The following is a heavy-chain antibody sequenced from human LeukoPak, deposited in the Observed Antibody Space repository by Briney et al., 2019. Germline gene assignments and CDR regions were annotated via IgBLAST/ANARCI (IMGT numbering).Heavy chain of an antibody. V-gene: IGHV3-30*04. J-gene: IGHJ4*02. D-gene: IGHD3-10*01. CDR2: ISYDGSNK. CDR3: ARGPKYYYGSGSYFWFDY. Sequence: SGGSLRLSCAASGFTFSSYAMHWVRQAPGKGLEWVAVISYDGSNKYYADSVKGRFTISRDNSKNTLYLQMNSLRAEDTAVYYCARGPKYYYGSGSYFWFDYWGQGTLVTVSS. CDR1: GFTFSSYA.